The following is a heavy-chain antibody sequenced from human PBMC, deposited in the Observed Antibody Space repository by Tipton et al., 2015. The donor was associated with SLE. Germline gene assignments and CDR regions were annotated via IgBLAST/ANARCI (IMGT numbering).Heavy chain of an antibody. CDR2: IYTSGST. D-gene: IGHD3-10*01. CDR1: GGSISSGSYY. CDR3: ARDGKRALVPSARGDS. V-gene: IGHV4-61*02. J-gene: IGHJ5*01. Sequence: TLSLTCTVSGGSISSGSYYLSWIRQPAGKGLEWIGRIYTSGSTNYKPSLKIRVTIPVDTSKNEFSLRLSSVTAADTAVYFCARDGKRALVPSARGDSWGQGTLVTVSS.